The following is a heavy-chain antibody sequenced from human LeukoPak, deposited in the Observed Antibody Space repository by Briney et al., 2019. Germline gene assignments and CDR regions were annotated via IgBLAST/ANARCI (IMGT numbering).Heavy chain of an antibody. J-gene: IGHJ6*02. CDR3: ARDPGLRSLRYFDWLTRQNYGMDV. CDR1: GFTFSSYE. CDR2: ISSSGSTI. Sequence: PGGSLRLSCAASGFTFSSYEMNWVRQAPGKGLEGVSYISSSGSTIYYADSVKGRFTIYRDNAKNSLYLQMNSLRAEDTAVYYCARDPGLRSLRYFDWLTRQNYGMDVWGQGTTVTVSS. D-gene: IGHD3-9*01. V-gene: IGHV3-48*03.